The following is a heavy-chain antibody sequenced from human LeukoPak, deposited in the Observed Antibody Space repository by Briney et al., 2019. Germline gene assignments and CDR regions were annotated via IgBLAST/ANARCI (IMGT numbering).Heavy chain of an antibody. D-gene: IGHD2-2*02. V-gene: IGHV1-2*02. CDR1: GYTFTDYY. Sequence: ASVKVSCKASGYTFTDYYMHWVRQAPGQGLEWMGWINPNSGGTNYAQKFQGRVTMTRYTSIRTAYMELSRLRSDDMAVYYCAIEFATVVVSAVISAFDIWGQGTMVTVSS. CDR3: AIEFATVVVSAVISAFDI. CDR2: INPNSGGT. J-gene: IGHJ3*02.